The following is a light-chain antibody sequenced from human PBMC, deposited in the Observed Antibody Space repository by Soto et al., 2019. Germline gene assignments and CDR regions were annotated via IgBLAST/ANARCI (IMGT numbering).Light chain of an antibody. CDR1: QSVISSY. J-gene: IGKJ1*01. Sequence: EIVLTQSPGTLSLSPGERATLSCRASQSVISSYLAWYQQKPGQAPRLLIYDASSRATGIPDRFTGSGSGTDFTLTISRLEPEDFAVYYCQQYGSSPKTFGQGTKVDIK. CDR2: DAS. V-gene: IGKV3-20*01. CDR3: QQYGSSPKT.